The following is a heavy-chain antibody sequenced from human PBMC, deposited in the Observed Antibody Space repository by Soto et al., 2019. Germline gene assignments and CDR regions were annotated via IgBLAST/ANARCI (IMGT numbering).Heavy chain of an antibody. V-gene: IGHV3-30-3*01. CDR3: ARDKIAAAGPALRFDY. CDR1: GFTFSSYA. J-gene: IGHJ4*02. Sequence: GSLRLSCAASGFTFSSYAMHWVRQAPGKGLEWVAVISYDGSNKYYADSVKGRFTISRDNSKNTLYLQMNSLRAEDTAVYYCARDKIAAAGPALRFDYWGQGTLVSVS. CDR2: ISYDGSNK. D-gene: IGHD6-13*01.